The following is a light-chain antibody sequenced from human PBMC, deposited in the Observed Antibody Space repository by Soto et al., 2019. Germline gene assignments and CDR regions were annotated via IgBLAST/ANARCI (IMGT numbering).Light chain of an antibody. CDR1: QSVSNK. J-gene: IGKJ1*01. Sequence: EIVMTQSPATVSVSPGERVTLSCRASQSVSNKLAWYQQKPGQAPRLLIYGASSRATGIPDRFSGSGSGTDFTLTISRLEPEDFAVYYCQQYGHSPRTFGQGTKVE. CDR2: GAS. CDR3: QQYGHSPRT. V-gene: IGKV3-20*01.